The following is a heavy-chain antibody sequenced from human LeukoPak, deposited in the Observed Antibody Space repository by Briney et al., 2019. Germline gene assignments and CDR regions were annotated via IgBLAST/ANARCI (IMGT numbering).Heavy chain of an antibody. D-gene: IGHD4-17*01. Sequence: ASVKVSCKASGGTFSSYAISWVRQATGQGLEWMGWMNPNSGNTGYAQKFQGRVTITRNTSISTAYMELSSLRSEDTAVYYCARPHYGDYGHFDYWGQGTLVTVSS. CDR1: GGTFSSYA. V-gene: IGHV1-8*03. CDR3: ARPHYGDYGHFDY. CDR2: MNPNSGNT. J-gene: IGHJ4*02.